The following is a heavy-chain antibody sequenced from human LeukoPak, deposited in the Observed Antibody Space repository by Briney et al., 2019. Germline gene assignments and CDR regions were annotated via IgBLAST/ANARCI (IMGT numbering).Heavy chain of an antibody. CDR3: ARGGYYYGSGSLPFDY. CDR1: GGSISSYY. Sequence: SETLSLTCTVSGGSISSYYWSWIRQPPGKGLEWIGYIYYSGSTNYNPFLKSRVTISVDTSKNQFSLKLSSVTAADTAVYYCARGGYYYGSGSLPFDYWGQGTLVTVSS. J-gene: IGHJ4*02. D-gene: IGHD3-10*01. V-gene: IGHV4-59*01. CDR2: IYYSGST.